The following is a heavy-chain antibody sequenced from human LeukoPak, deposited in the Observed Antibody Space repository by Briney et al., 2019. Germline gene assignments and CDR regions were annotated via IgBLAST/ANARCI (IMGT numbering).Heavy chain of an antibody. CDR2: IYYSGST. CDR3: ARGPAAAGAGKFDY. CDR1: GGSISSYY. V-gene: IGHV4-59*01. Sequence: SETLSLTCTVSGGSISSYYWSWIRQPPGKGLEWIGYIYYSGSTNHNPSLKSRVTISEDTSKNQFSLKLSSVTAADTAVYYCARGPAAAGAGKFDYWGQGTLVTVSS. D-gene: IGHD6-13*01. J-gene: IGHJ4*02.